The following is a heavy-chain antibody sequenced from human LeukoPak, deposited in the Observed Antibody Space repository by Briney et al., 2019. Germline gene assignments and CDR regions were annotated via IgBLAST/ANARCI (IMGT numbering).Heavy chain of an antibody. CDR2: IYSGGST. Sequence: GGSLRLSCAASGFAVSSNYMIWVRQAPGKGLEWVSVIYSGGSTYYADSVKGRFTISRDSSKNTLYLQMNSLRAEDTAVYYCARESLYYDSSGPGHWGQGTTVTVSS. J-gene: IGHJ6*02. CDR1: GFAVSSNY. CDR3: ARESLYYDSSGPGH. D-gene: IGHD3-22*01. V-gene: IGHV3-66*02.